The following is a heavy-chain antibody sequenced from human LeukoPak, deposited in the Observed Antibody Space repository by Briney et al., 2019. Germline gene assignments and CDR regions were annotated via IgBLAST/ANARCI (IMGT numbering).Heavy chain of an antibody. Sequence: HPGRSLRLSCAASGFTFDDYAMHWVRQAPGKGLEWVSGISWDIGSIAYADSVKGRFTISRDNAKNSLYLQMNSLRAEDTALYYCAKLVLGVGDYHPGDFDIWGQGTMVTVSS. V-gene: IGHV3-9*01. CDR2: ISWDIGSI. CDR1: GFTFDDYA. J-gene: IGHJ3*02. CDR3: AKLVLGVGDYHPGDFDI. D-gene: IGHD4-17*01.